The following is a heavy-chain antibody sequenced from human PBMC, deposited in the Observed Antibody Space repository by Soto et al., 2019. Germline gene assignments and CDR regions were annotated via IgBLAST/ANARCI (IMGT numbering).Heavy chain of an antibody. D-gene: IGHD5-18*01. CDR2: ISYDGSNK. CDR3: AKRGYGRYNWFDP. Sequence: GGSLRLSCAASGFTFSSYGMHWVRQAPGKGLEWVAVISYDGSNKYYADSVKGRFTISRDNSKNTLYLQMNSLRAEDTAVYCCAKRGYGRYNWFDPWGQGTLVTVSS. CDR1: GFTFSSYG. V-gene: IGHV3-30*18. J-gene: IGHJ5*02.